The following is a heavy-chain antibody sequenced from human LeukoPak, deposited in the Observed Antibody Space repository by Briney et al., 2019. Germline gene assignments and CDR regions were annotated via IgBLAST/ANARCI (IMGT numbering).Heavy chain of an antibody. CDR2: INHSGST. CDR3: ARRELLWFGELDY. Sequence: LRLSCAASGFTFSSYGMHWIRQPPGKGLEWIGEINHSGSTNYNPSLKSRVTISVDTSKNQFSLKLSSVTAADTAVYYCARRELLWFGELDYWGQGTLVTVSS. CDR1: GFTFSSYG. V-gene: IGHV4-34*01. D-gene: IGHD3-10*01. J-gene: IGHJ4*02.